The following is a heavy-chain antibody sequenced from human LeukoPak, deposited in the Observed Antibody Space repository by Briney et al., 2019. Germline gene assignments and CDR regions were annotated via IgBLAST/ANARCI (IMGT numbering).Heavy chain of an antibody. CDR1: GFTFSSYG. J-gene: IGHJ4*02. CDR2: ISYDGSNK. CDR3: AKASSAGYSYGKDY. Sequence: GGSLRLSCAASGFTFSSYGMHWVRQAPGKGLEWVAVISYDGSNKYYADSVKGRFTISRDNSKNTLYLQMNSLRAEDTAVYYCAKASSAGYSYGKDYWDQGTLVTVSS. D-gene: IGHD5-18*01. V-gene: IGHV3-30*18.